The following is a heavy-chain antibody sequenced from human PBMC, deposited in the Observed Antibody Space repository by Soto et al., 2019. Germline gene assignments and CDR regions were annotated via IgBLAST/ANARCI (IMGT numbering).Heavy chain of an antibody. CDR1: GGSTSSFS. CDR2: VYYSGNT. D-gene: IGHD5-18*01. J-gene: IGHJ4*02. Sequence: PSETLSLTCTVSGGSTSSFSWSWIRQPPGKGLEYIGNVYYSGNTNYNPSLKSRVIVSVDTSKNQFSLRLSSVTAADTAVYYCARARYNYFDYWGQGTPVTVSS. V-gene: IGHV4-59*01. CDR3: ARARYNYFDY.